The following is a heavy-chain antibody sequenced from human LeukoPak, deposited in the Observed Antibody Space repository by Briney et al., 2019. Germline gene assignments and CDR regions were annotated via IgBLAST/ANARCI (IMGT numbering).Heavy chain of an antibody. Sequence: SETLSLTCTVSGGSISSSSYYWGWIRQPPGKGLEWIGSIYYSGSTYYNPSLKSRVTISVDTSKNQLSLKLSSVTSADTAVYFCASGHRYTGYPYYFDYWGQGTLVTVSS. CDR2: IYYSGST. V-gene: IGHV4-39*01. J-gene: IGHJ4*02. CDR1: GGSISSSSYY. CDR3: ASGHRYTGYPYYFDY. D-gene: IGHD5-12*01.